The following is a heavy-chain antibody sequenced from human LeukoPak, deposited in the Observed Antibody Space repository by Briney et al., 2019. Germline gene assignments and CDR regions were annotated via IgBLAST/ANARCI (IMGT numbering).Heavy chain of an antibody. V-gene: IGHV3-23*01. J-gene: IGHJ5*02. CDR2: ISGGSEDT. CDR3: ARDRHIVSP. CDR1: GFTFDSYA. Sequence: GGSLRLSCTASGFTFDSYAMSWVRQAPGKGLEWVSSISGGSEDTYYADSVKGRFTISRDNAKNSLYLQMNSLRAEDTAVYYCARDRHIVSPWGQGSLVTVSS. D-gene: IGHD2-21*01.